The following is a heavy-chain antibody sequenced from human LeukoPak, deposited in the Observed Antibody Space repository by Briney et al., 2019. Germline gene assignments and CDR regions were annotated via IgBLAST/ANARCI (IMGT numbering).Heavy chain of an antibody. V-gene: IGHV4-39*01. CDR3: TRTLSGSSEAFDI. CDR2: IYYSGST. Sequence: PSETLSLTCTVSGGSISSASYYWGWIRQPPGKGLELIGNIYYSGSTYYNPSLKSRVTISVDTSKNQFSLKVFSLTAADTAVYYCTRTLSGSSEAFDIWGQGTMVTVSS. J-gene: IGHJ3*02. CDR1: GGSISSASYY. D-gene: IGHD1-26*01.